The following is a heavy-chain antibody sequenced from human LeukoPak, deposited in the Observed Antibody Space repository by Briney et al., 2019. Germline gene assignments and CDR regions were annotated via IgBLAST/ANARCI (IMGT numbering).Heavy chain of an antibody. CDR2: IIPIFGPA. CDR3: ARGLSRWSTPTSSYYYRMDV. D-gene: IGHD4-23*01. J-gene: IGHJ6*02. Sequence: SVKVPCKASGGTLSSYSISWVRQAPGQGLEWMGGIIPIFGPANFAQKFQGRVTITADDSTNTAYMELSSLRSEDTAFYYCARGLSRWSTPTSSYYYRMDVWGQGTTVVVSS. V-gene: IGHV1-69*13. CDR1: GGTLSSYS.